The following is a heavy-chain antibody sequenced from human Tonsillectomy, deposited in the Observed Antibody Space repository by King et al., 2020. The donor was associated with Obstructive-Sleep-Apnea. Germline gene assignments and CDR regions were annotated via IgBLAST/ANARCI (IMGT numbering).Heavy chain of an antibody. CDR3: ARFPSGSYFSWFDP. Sequence: QLQESGPGLVKPSETLSLTCTVSGGSIYRSSHYWGWIRQPPGKRLECIGSFYYTGGTYYNPSLKSRPTIDVDTSKNQFSLKLSSESAADTAVYYCARFPSGSYFSWFDPWGQGVLVTVSS. J-gene: IGHJ5*02. V-gene: IGHV4-39*01. CDR2: FYYTGGT. D-gene: IGHD1-26*01. CDR1: GGSIYRSSHY.